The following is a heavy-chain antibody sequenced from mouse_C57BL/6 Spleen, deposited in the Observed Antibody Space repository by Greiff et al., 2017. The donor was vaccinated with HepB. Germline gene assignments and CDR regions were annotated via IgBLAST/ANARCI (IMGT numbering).Heavy chain of an antibody. CDR1: GYTFTSYG. J-gene: IGHJ4*01. CDR2: IYPRSGNT. V-gene: IGHV1-81*01. Sequence: QVQLKESGAELARPGASVKLSCKASGYTFTSYGISWVKQRTGQGLEWIGEIYPRSGNTYYNEKFKGKATLTADKSSSTAYMELRSLTSEDSAVYFCARKGTADYPHAMDYWGQGTSVTVSS. D-gene: IGHD5-5*01. CDR3: ARKGTADYPHAMDY.